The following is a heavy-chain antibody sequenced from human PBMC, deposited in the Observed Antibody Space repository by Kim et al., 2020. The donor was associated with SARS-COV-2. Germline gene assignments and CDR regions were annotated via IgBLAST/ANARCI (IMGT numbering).Heavy chain of an antibody. CDR2: IIPIFGTA. CDR1: GGTFSSYA. Sequence: SVKVSCKASGGTFSSYAISWVRQAPGQGLEWMGGIIPIFGTANYAQKFQGRVTITADESTSTAYMELSSLRSEDTAVYYCARGGDLTLRGWFDPWGQGTLVTVSS. D-gene: IGHD2-21*01. V-gene: IGHV1-69*13. CDR3: ARGGDLTLRGWFDP. J-gene: IGHJ5*02.